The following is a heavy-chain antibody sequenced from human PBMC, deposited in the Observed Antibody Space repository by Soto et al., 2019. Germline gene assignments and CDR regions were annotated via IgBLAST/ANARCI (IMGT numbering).Heavy chain of an antibody. J-gene: IGHJ6*03. V-gene: IGHV1-2*02. CDR2: INPNSGGT. CDR1: GYTFTGYY. CDR3: ARGTAGDCSGGSCYPDYYYYYYMDV. D-gene: IGHD2-15*01. Sequence: GASVKVSCKASGYTFTGYYMHWVRQAPGQGLEWMGWINPNSGGTNYAQKFQGRVTMTRNTSISTAYMELSSLRSEDTAVYYCARGTAGDCSGGSCYPDYYYYYYMDVWGKGTTVTVSS.